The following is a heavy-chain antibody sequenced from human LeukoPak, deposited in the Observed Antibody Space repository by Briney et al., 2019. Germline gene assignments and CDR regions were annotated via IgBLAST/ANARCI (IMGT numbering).Heavy chain of an antibody. J-gene: IGHJ4*02. Sequence: PGGSLGLSCAAPGFTFTSYSMNWVRQAPGKGLEWVSYISGSSSAIHYADSVKGRFTISRDNANNSLYLQMNSLRAEDTAVYYCANKLRLVAADRNWGQGTLVTVSS. CDR2: ISGSSSAI. V-gene: IGHV3-48*04. CDR3: ANKLRLVAADRN. CDR1: GFTFTSYS. D-gene: IGHD5-12*01.